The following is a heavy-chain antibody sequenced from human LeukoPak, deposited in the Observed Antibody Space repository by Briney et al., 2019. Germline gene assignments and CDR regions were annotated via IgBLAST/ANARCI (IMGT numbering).Heavy chain of an antibody. J-gene: IGHJ4*02. CDR2: INPNSGGT. D-gene: IGHD3-10*01. CDR1: GYTFTGYY. V-gene: IGHV1-2*02. CDR3: ARASLYYYGSGSYWNY. Sequence: ASVKVSCKASGYTFTGYYMHWVRQAPGQGLEWMGWINPNSGGTNYAQKFQGRVTMTRDTSISTAYMELGRLRSDDTAVYYCARASLYYYGSGSYWNYWGQGTLVTVSS.